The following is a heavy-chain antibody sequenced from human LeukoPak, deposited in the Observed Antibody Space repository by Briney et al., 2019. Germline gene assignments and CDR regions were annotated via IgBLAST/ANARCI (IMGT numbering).Heavy chain of an antibody. CDR1: GGSISSGGYY. CDR3: AREGGSGSYYYFDY. CDR2: IYYSGST. D-gene: IGHD1-26*01. J-gene: IGHJ4*02. Sequence: PSQTLSLTCTVSGGSISSGGYYWSWIRQHPGKGLEWIGYIYYSGSTYYNPSLKSRVTISVDRSKNQFSLKLSSVTAADTAVYYCAREGGSGSYYYFDYWGQGTLVTVSS. V-gene: IGHV4-31*03.